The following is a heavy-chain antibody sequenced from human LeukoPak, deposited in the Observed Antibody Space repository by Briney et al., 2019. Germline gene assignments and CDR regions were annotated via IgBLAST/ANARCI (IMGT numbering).Heavy chain of an antibody. CDR1: GFTFSDYY. CDR2: ISSSSSYT. V-gene: IGHV3-11*03. CDR3: FQAEDGIRYFDWYNWFDP. D-gene: IGHD3-9*01. Sequence: GGSLRLACAAAGFTFSDYYMSSIRQDPGKGLEWVSYISSSSSYTNYADSVKGRFTISRDNAKNSLYLQMNSLRAEDTAVYFFFQAEDGIRYFDWYNWFDPWGQGTLVTVSS. J-gene: IGHJ5*02.